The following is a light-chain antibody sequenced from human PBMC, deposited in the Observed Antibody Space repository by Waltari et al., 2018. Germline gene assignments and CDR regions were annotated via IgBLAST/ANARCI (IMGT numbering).Light chain of an antibody. Sequence: DIVMIQSPLSLPVTPGAPASVSCRSSRGLLHINGYHYLDWYLQRPGQSPQLVVYLGSNRASGVPDRFSGSGSGTDFTLTISRVEAEDVGVYYCMQTRQTPFTFGPGTKVDIK. CDR2: LGS. CDR1: RGLLHINGYHY. J-gene: IGKJ3*01. CDR3: MQTRQTPFT. V-gene: IGKV2-28*01.